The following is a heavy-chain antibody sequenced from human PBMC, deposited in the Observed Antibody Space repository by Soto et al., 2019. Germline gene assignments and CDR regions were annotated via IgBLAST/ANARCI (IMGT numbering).Heavy chain of an antibody. J-gene: IGHJ6*02. CDR3: AKDLRYCTNGVCPSFRGLYYYYGMDV. CDR1: GFTFSSYG. D-gene: IGHD2-8*01. V-gene: IGHV3-30*18. Sequence: GGSLRLSCAASGFTFSSYGMHWVRQAPGKGLEWVAVISYDGSNKYYADSVKGRFTISRDNSKNTLYLQMNSLRAEDTAVYYCAKDLRYCTNGVCPSFRGLYYYYGMDVWGQGTTVTVYS. CDR2: ISYDGSNK.